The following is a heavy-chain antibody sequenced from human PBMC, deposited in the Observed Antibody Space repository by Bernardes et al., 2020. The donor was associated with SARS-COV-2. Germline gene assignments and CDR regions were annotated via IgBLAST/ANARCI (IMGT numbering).Heavy chain of an antibody. CDR3: ARERRDI. Sequence: TLSLTCTLYGGSFSVHYWSWIRQPPGKGLEWIGEINHSGSTNYNPSLKSRVTISVDTSKNQFSLKMTSVTAADTAVYYCARERRDIWGQGTLVTVS. CDR2: INHSGST. CDR1: GGSFSVHY. J-gene: IGHJ3*02. V-gene: IGHV4-34*01.